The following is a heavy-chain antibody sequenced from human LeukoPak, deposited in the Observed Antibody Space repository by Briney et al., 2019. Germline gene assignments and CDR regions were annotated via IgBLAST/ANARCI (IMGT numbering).Heavy chain of an antibody. Sequence: SETLSLTCTVSGGSISSSSYYWGWIRQPPGKGLEWIGYIYYSGSTNYNPSLKSRVTIAVDTSKNQFSLKLSSVTAADTAVYYCARSRLMTFDPWGQGTLVTVSS. CDR3: ARSRLMTFDP. CDR2: IYYSGST. V-gene: IGHV4-61*05. CDR1: GGSISSSSYY. J-gene: IGHJ5*02. D-gene: IGHD2-21*02.